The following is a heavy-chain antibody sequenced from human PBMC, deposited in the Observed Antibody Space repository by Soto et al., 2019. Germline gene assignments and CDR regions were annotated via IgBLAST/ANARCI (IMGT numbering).Heavy chain of an antibody. CDR3: ASPSYSSGWYYFDY. J-gene: IGHJ4*02. V-gene: IGHV1-18*01. Sequence: QVQLVQSGAEVKKPGASVKVSCKASGYTFTSYGISWVRQAPGQGLEWMGWISAYNGNTNYAQKLQGRVTMTTDTSTSAACMELRSLRSDDTAVYYCASPSYSSGWYYFDYWGQGSLVTVSS. CDR1: GYTFTSYG. D-gene: IGHD6-19*01. CDR2: ISAYNGNT.